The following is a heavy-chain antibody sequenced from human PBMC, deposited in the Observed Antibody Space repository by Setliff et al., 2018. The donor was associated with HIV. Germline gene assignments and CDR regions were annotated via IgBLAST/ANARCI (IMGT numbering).Heavy chain of an antibody. CDR3: ARGSISSKQLGS. CDR1: GGSISSYY. V-gene: IGHV4-4*07. J-gene: IGHJ5*02. Sequence: SETLSLTCTVSGGSISSYYWSWIRQPAGKRLEFIGRISAAGTINYNPSLRSRVTLSVDTSENQFSLTVNSVTAADTAMYFCARGSISSKQLGSWGQGILVTVSS. CDR2: ISAAGTI. D-gene: IGHD6-6*01.